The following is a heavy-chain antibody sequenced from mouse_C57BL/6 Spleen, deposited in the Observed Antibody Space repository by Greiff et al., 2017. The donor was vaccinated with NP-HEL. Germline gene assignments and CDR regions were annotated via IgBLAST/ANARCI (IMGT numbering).Heavy chain of an antibody. Sequence: VQLQQPGTELVKPGASVKLSCKASGYTFTSYWMHWVKQRPGQGLEWIGNINPSNGGTNYNEKFKSKATLTVDKSSSTAYMQLSSLTSEDSAVYYCARSGDYYGSNYYAMDYWGQGTSVTVSS. CDR3: ARSGDYYGSNYYAMDY. D-gene: IGHD1-1*01. CDR2: INPSNGGT. V-gene: IGHV1-53*01. CDR1: GYTFTSYW. J-gene: IGHJ4*01.